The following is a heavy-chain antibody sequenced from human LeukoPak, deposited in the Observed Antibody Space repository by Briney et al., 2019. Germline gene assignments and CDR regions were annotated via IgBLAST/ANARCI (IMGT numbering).Heavy chain of an antibody. CDR1: GYTLTELS. D-gene: IGHD3-22*01. J-gene: IGHJ4*02. V-gene: IGHV1-24*01. CDR3: ATVFYDSSGYWLDY. Sequence: ASVKVSCKVSGYTLTELSMHWVRQAPGKGLEWMGGFDPEDGETIYAQKFQGRVTMTEDASTDTAYMELSSLRSEDTAVYYCATVFYDSSGYWLDYWGQGILVTVSS. CDR2: FDPEDGET.